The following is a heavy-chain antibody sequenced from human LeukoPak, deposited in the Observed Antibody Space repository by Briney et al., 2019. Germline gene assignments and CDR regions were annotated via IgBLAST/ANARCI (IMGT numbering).Heavy chain of an antibody. D-gene: IGHD1-26*01. V-gene: IGHV1-3*01. CDR3: ASGSGSYSNGDY. CDR1: GYTFTSYA. J-gene: IGHJ4*02. Sequence: ASVKVSCTASGYTFTSYAMHWVRQAPGQRLEWMGWINAGNGNTKYSQKFQGRVTITRDTSASTAYMELSSLRSEDTAVYYCASGSGSYSNGDYWGQGTLVTVSS. CDR2: INAGNGNT.